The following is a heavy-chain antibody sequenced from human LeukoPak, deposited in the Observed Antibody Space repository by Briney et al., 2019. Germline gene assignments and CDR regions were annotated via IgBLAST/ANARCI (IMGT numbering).Heavy chain of an antibody. CDR2: IYYSGST. CDR3: ARSDYYYDSLFNY. CDR1: GGSISSYY. Sequence: SETLSLTCTVSGGSISSYYWSWIRQPPGKGLEWIGYIYYSGSTNYNPSLKSRVTISVDTSKNQFSLNLTSVTAADTAVYYCARSDYYYDSLFNYWGQGTLVTVSS. D-gene: IGHD3-22*01. V-gene: IGHV4-59*01. J-gene: IGHJ4*02.